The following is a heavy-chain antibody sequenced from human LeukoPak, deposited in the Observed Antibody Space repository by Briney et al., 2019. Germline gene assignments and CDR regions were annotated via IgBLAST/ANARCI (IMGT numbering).Heavy chain of an antibody. D-gene: IGHD2-2*01. CDR2: IYHSGST. CDR1: GGSISSGGYS. V-gene: IGHV4-30-2*02. CDR3: AGRPNCSSTSCLYYFDY. J-gene: IGHJ4*02. Sequence: PSETLSLTCAVSGGSISSGGYSWSWIRQPPGKGLEWIGYIYHSGSTNYNPSLKSRVTISVDTSKNQFSLKLSSVTAADTAVYYCAGRPNCSSTSCLYYFDYWGQGTLVTVSS.